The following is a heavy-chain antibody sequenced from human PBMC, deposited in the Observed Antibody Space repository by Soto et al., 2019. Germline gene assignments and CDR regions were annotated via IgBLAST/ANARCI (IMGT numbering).Heavy chain of an antibody. CDR2: ISAYNGNT. CDR1: GYTFTSYG. Sequence: ASVKVSCKASGYTFTSYGISWVRQAPGQGLEWMGWISAYNGNTNYAQKLQGRVTMTTDTSTSTAYMEPRSLRSDDTAVYYCARDLGLIYYDILTGYSGLGYWGQGTLVTVSS. CDR3: ARDLGLIYYDILTGYSGLGY. J-gene: IGHJ4*02. D-gene: IGHD3-9*01. V-gene: IGHV1-18*04.